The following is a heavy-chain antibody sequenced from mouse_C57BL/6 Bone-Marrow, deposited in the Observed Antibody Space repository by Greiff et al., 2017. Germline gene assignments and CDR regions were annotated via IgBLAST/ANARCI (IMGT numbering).Heavy chain of an antibody. CDR3: ARYYGHWYFDV. J-gene: IGHJ1*03. Sequence: QVQLQQFGAELVRPGTSVQMSCKASGYTFTNYWIGWAKQRPGHGLEWIGDIYPGGGYTNYNEKFKGKATLTADKSSSTAYMQFSSLTSEDSAIYYCARYYGHWYFDVWGTGTTVTVSS. D-gene: IGHD1-2*01. CDR1: GYTFTNYW. V-gene: IGHV1-63*01. CDR2: IYPGGGYT.